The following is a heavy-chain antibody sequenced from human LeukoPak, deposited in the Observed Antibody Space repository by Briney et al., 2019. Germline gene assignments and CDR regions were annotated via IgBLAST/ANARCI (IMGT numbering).Heavy chain of an antibody. J-gene: IGHJ3*02. CDR3: ARGLMAADAFDI. V-gene: IGHV1-8*03. Sequence: ASVKVSCKASGYTFTGYYMHWMRQAPGQGLEWMGWMNPNSANTGYAQTFQGRVTITRNTSISTAYMELSSLRSEDTAVYYCARGLMAADAFDIWGQGTMVTVSS. CDR1: GYTFTGYY. CDR2: MNPNSANT. D-gene: IGHD2-8*01.